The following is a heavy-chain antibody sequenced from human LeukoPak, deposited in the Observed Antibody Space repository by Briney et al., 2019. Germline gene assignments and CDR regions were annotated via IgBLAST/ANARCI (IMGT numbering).Heavy chain of an antibody. Sequence: PGGSLRLSCVTSEFILNNAWVSWVRQAPGKGLEWIGRMKSQNDGGRADYPTAVKGRFTISRADSQDRLYLLINGLKTEDTAMYYCTTGPSTVGTTIPGYWGQGTLVTVSP. CDR1: EFILNNAW. CDR3: TTGPSTVGTTIPGY. D-gene: IGHD1-26*01. V-gene: IGHV3-15*01. CDR2: MKSQNDGGRA. J-gene: IGHJ4*02.